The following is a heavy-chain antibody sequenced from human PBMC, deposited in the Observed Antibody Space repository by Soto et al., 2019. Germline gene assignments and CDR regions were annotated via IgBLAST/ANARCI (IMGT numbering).Heavy chain of an antibody. CDR2: LYDIDGS. D-gene: IGHD1-1*01. J-gene: IGHJ3*01. CDR3: ATWHEREHAYDV. CDR1: GFTISSKKY. Sequence: DVQLVESGGGLIQPGESLRLSCAAFGFTISSKKYVAWVRQAPRKGLEWVSALYDIDGSFYADSVKGRFTTSSDSSKTTVYLQMNDLRPDDTAVYYCATWHEREHAYDVWGLGTTVTVSS. V-gene: IGHV3-53*01.